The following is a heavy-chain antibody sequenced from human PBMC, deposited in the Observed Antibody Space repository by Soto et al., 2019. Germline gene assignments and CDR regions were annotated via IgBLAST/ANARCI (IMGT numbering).Heavy chain of an antibody. D-gene: IGHD3-22*01. V-gene: IGHV5-51*01. CDR3: GRRVYDTGGSHFDY. J-gene: IGHJ4*02. CDR1: GYRFTTYW. CDR2: IQPGDSDT. Sequence: GESLKISCRGSGYRFTTYWIGWVRQMPGKGLEWMGIIQPGDSDTRYSPSFQGQVTISADKSITTAYLQWSSLKASDSAMYYCGRRVYDTGGSHFDYWGQGTLVTVSS.